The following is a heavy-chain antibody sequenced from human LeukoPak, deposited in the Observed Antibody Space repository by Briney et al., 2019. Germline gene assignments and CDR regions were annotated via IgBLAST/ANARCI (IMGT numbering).Heavy chain of an antibody. J-gene: IGHJ4*02. D-gene: IGHD4-23*01. Sequence: PGESLRLSCAASGFTFNNYAMSWVRQAPGKGLEWVSAISGSGGSTFYADSVKGRFTISRDSSKNTVYLQMNILRGEDTAVYYCAKDFETTVAIRHFDFWGQGSLVTVSS. V-gene: IGHV3-23*01. CDR3: AKDFETTVAIRHFDF. CDR1: GFTFNNYA. CDR2: ISGSGGST.